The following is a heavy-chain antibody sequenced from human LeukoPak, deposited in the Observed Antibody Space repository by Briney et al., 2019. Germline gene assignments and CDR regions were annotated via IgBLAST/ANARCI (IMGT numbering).Heavy chain of an antibody. D-gene: IGHD3-22*01. CDR1: GFTFSNYV. CDR3: AREYFVGDSRGAPWFDP. J-gene: IGHJ5*02. Sequence: GGSLRLSSAGSGFTFSNYVMYWVRQAPGKGLEWVAVISYEGNKEDYAESVKGRFTISRDISKSTLFLQMNSLRVEDTAVYSCAREYFVGDSRGAPWFDPRGQGTLVTVSS. CDR2: ISYEGNKE. V-gene: IGHV3-30*04.